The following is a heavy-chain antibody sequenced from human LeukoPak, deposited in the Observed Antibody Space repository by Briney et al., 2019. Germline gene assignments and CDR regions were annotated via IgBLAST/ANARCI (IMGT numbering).Heavy chain of an antibody. D-gene: IGHD4-17*01. CDR3: AKWTVTYGDYVDDY. CDR1: GFTLSTNA. CDR2: ISGSGAST. J-gene: IGHJ4*02. Sequence: GGSLRLSCLTSGFTLSTNAMSWVRQAPGKGLEWISGISGSGASTYYADSVKGRFTISRDNSKNTLYLQMNSLRAEDTAVYYCAKWTVTYGDYVDDYWGQGTLVTVSS. V-gene: IGHV3-23*01.